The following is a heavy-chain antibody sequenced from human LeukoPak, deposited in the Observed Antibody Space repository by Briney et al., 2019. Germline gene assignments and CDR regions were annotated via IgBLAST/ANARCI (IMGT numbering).Heavy chain of an antibody. CDR3: ARDDYSNPLSY. J-gene: IGHJ4*02. CDR2: ISSSSSYI. D-gene: IGHD4-11*01. Sequence: GGSLRLSCAASGFTFSSYSMDWVRQAPGKGLEWVSSISSSSSYIYYADSVKGRFTISRDNAKNSLYLQMNSLRAENTAVYYCARDDYSNPLSYWGQRTLVTVSS. V-gene: IGHV3-21*01. CDR1: GFTFSSYS.